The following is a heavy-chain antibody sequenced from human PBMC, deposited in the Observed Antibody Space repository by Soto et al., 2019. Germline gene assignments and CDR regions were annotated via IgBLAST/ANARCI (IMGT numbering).Heavy chain of an antibody. D-gene: IGHD5-18*01. CDR1: GYTFTSYG. Sequence: ASVKVSCKASGYTFTSYGISWVRQAPGQGLEWMGWISAYNGNTNYAQKLQGRVTMTTDTSTSTVYMELSSLRSEDTAVYYCARADTVMANDYWGQGALVTVSS. CDR2: ISAYNGNT. V-gene: IGHV1-18*01. CDR3: ARADTVMANDY. J-gene: IGHJ4*02.